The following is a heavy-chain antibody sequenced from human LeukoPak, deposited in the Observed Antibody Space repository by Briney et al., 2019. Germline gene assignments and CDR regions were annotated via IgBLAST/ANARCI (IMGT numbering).Heavy chain of an antibody. D-gene: IGHD6-13*01. CDR3: ARFSSSSINY. CDR1: GFTFSSYS. CDR2: ISSSSSYI. Sequence: PGGSLRLSCAAAGFTFSSYSMNWVRQAPGKGLEWVSSISSSSSYIYYADSVKGRFTISRDNAKNSLYLQMNSLRAEDTAVYYCARFSSSSINYWGQGTLVTVSS. J-gene: IGHJ4*02. V-gene: IGHV3-21*01.